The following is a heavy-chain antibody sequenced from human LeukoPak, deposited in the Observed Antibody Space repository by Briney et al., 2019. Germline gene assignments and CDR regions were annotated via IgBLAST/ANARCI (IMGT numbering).Heavy chain of an antibody. Sequence: SETLSLTCTVSGGSISSSSYYWGWIRQPPGKGLEWIGSIYYSGSTYYNPSLKSRVTISVDTSKNQFSLKLSSVTAADMAVYYCARRAYYYDSSGYFPSNWYFDLWGRGTLVTVSS. CDR2: IYYSGST. CDR3: ARRAYYYDSSGYFPSNWYFDL. J-gene: IGHJ2*01. V-gene: IGHV4-39*01. D-gene: IGHD3-22*01. CDR1: GGSISSSSYY.